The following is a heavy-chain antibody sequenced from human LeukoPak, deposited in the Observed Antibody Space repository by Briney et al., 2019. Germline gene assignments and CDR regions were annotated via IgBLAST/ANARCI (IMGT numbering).Heavy chain of an antibody. CDR3: AREGSGLFFDY. J-gene: IGHJ4*02. CDR1: GGTSSSYA. D-gene: IGHD6-19*01. V-gene: IGHV1-69*05. CDR2: IIPIFGTA. Sequence: GASVKVSCKASGGTSSSYATSWVRQAPGQGLEWMGRIIPIFGTANYAQKFQGRVTITTDESTNTAYMELSSLRSEDTAVYYCAREGSGLFFDYWGQGTLVTVSS.